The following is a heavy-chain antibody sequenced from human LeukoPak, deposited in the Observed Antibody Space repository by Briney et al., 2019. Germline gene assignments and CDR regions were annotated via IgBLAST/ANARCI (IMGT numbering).Heavy chain of an antibody. CDR1: GXTFSKYW. D-gene: IGHD3-22*01. V-gene: IGHV3-7*05. Sequence: GGSLRLSCAASGXTFSKYWMSWVRQAPGKGREWVAKIKQDGSEKYYVDSVKGRFTISRDNAKNTLYLQMNSLRAEDTAVYYCARGGYYDSSGRNFDYWGQGTQVTVSS. CDR3: ARGGYYDSSGRNFDY. CDR2: IKQDGSEK. J-gene: IGHJ4*02.